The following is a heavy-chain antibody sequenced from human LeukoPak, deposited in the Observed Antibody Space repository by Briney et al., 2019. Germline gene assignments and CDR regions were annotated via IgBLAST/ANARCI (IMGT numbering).Heavy chain of an antibody. D-gene: IGHD3-22*01. J-gene: IGHJ4*02. Sequence: PSETLSLTFTVAGGSISSSYWSLIRQPAREGLEWVGGIYSGGGTNYNPSLKSRVTMSVDTSKHHISLNPSSVTAADPAMYSCAISYYDSSGRSDYWGQGTLPTVSS. CDR3: AISYYDSSGRSDY. CDR1: GGSISSSY. CDR2: IYSGGGT. V-gene: IGHV4-4*07.